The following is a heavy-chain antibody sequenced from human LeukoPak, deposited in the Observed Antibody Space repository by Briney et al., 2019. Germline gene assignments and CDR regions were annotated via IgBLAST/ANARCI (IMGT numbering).Heavy chain of an antibody. D-gene: IGHD5-24*01. CDR1: GFTFSSYS. V-gene: IGHV3-21*01. J-gene: IGHJ3*02. CDR3: ASDEDGSHDAFDI. Sequence: GGSLRLSCAASGFTFSSYSMTWVRQAPGKGLEWVSSISSSSSYIYYADSVKGRFTISRDNAKNSLYLQMNSLRAEDTAVYYCASDEDGSHDAFDIWGQGTMVTVSS. CDR2: ISSSSSYI.